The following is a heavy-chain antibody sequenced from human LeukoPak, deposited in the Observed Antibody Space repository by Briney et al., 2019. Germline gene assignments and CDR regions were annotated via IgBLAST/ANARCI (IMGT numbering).Heavy chain of an antibody. Sequence: GSLRLSCAASGFTFSSYGMHWVRQAPGKGLEWVAFIRYDGSNKYYADSVKGRFTISRDNSKNTLYLQMNSLRAEDTAVYFCARENWGLSDYWGQGTLVTVSS. CDR1: GFTFSSYG. CDR2: IRYDGSNK. CDR3: ARENWGLSDY. D-gene: IGHD2/OR15-2a*01. V-gene: IGHV3-30*02. J-gene: IGHJ4*02.